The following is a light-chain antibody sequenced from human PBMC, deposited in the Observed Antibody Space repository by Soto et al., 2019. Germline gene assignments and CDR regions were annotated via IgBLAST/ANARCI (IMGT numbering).Light chain of an antibody. CDR1: QTSSSW. Sequence: ITYSPCPTSRSVVYRVSIICRASQTSSSWLAWYQQKPGEAPIVLIYAASRLQSGVPPRFSGSGSGTGFTLTISTLQPEDFATYYCQQSYSKPWKFGQGTKVEIK. CDR2: AAS. J-gene: IGKJ1*01. V-gene: IGKV1-39*01. CDR3: QQSYSKPWK.